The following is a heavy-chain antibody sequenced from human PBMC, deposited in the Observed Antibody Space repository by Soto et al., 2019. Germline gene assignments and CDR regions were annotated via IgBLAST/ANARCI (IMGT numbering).Heavy chain of an antibody. J-gene: IGHJ4*02. CDR1: GGSISSSS. V-gene: IGHV4-59*01. Sequence: QVQLQESGPRLVKPSETLSLTCTVSGGSISSSSWSWIRQPPGRGLEWIGYIYNNGRTDYNPPLKSRVTISVDTSKTHFSLKLSSVTPADTAVYYCARARFCTSTSCYHYFDFWGQGTLVTVSS. D-gene: IGHD2-2*01. CDR2: IYNNGRT. CDR3: ARARFCTSTSCYHYFDF.